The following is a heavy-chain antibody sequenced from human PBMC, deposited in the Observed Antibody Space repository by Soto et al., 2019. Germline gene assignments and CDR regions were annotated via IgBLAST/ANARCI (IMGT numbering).Heavy chain of an antibody. V-gene: IGHV4-39*01. D-gene: IGHD2-2*01. CDR1: GGSISSSSYY. CDR2: IYYSGST. J-gene: IGHJ5*02. CDR3: ARHLGYCISTSCYNWFDP. Sequence: PSETLSLTCTVSGGSISSSSYYWGWIRQPPGKGLEWIGSIYYSGSTYYNPSLKSRVTISVDTSKNQFSLKLSSVTAADTALYYCARHLGYCISTSCYNWFDPWGQGTLVTVS.